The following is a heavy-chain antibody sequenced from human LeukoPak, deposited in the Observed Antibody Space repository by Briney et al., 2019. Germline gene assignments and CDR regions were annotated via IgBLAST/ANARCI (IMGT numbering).Heavy chain of an antibody. Sequence: SETLSLTCTVSGGSISSYYWSWIRQPPGKGLEWIGYIYYSGSTNYNPSLRSRVTISVDTSKNQFSLKLSSVTAADTAVYYCARGGNYGDYDGYFDYWGQGTLSPSPQ. CDR2: IYYSGST. CDR3: ARGGNYGDYDGYFDY. CDR1: GGSISSYY. J-gene: IGHJ4*02. D-gene: IGHD4-17*01. V-gene: IGHV4-59*08.